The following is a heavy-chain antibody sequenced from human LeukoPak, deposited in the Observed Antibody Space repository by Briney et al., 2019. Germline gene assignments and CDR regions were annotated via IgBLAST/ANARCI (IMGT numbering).Heavy chain of an antibody. CDR1: GFTFSSYA. CDR3: ARGYDSSSGHYDY. D-gene: IGHD3-22*01. Sequence: GGSLRLSCAASGFTFSSYAMHWVRQAPGKGLEWVAVISYDGSNKYYADSVKGRFTISRDNSKNTLYLQMNSLRAEDTAVYYYARGYDSSSGHYDYWGQGTLVTVSS. V-gene: IGHV3-30*01. J-gene: IGHJ4*02. CDR2: ISYDGSNK.